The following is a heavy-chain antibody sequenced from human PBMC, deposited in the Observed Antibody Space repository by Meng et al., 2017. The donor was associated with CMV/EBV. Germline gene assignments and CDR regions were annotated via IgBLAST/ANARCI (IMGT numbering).Heavy chain of an antibody. D-gene: IGHD3-10*01. J-gene: IGHJ5*02. Sequence: SGPTLVKPTQTLTLTCTFSGFSLSTSGMRVSWIRQPPGRALEWLARIDWDDDKFYSTSLKTRLTISKDTSKNQVVLTMTNMDPVDTATYYCAKEVVRGENWFDPWGQGTLVTVSS. CDR3: AKEVVRGENWFDP. CDR2: IDWDDDK. CDR1: GFSLSTSGMR. V-gene: IGHV2-70D*14.